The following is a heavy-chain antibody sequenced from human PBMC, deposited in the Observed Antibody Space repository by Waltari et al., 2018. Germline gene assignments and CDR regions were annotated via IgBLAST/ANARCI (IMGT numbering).Heavy chain of an antibody. Sequence: QVQLVQSGPEVRKPGASVKVPCKVSGDTPTELSKHWVRLAPGNGLEWMGGVDPEDGETIYAQKFQGRVTMTEDTSTDIAYMELSSLRSEDTAVYYCATDIPPDESQIAVLGITKYDAMDVWGQGTTVTVSS. J-gene: IGHJ6*02. V-gene: IGHV1-24*01. CDR2: VDPEDGET. CDR3: ATDIPPDESQIAVLGITKYDAMDV. D-gene: IGHD1-20*01. CDR1: GDTPTELS.